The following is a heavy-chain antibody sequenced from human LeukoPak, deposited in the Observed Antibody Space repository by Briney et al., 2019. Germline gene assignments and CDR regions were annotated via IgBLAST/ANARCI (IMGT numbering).Heavy chain of an antibody. CDR1: GFTFSRYA. CDR3: ARVSFDATIRGVDY. Sequence: GGSLRLSCAASGFTFSRYAMNWVRQAPGKGLEWVSTISSSGDNTYYADSVKGRFTISRDNSENTLYLQMNSLRAEDMAVYYCARVSFDATIRGVDYWGQGTLVTVSS. CDR2: ISSSGDNT. D-gene: IGHD5-24*01. V-gene: IGHV3-23*01. J-gene: IGHJ4*02.